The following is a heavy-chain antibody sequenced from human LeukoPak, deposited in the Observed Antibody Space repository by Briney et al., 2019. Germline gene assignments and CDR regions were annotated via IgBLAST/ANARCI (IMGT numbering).Heavy chain of an antibody. D-gene: IGHD6-13*01. CDR3: ARVAAVGLYYHYYMDV. Sequence: QTGGSLRLSCAASGFTFSSYAMHWVRQAPGKGLEWVAVISYDGSNKYYVDSVKGRFTISRDNSKNTLYLQMNSLRAEDTAVYYCARVAAVGLYYHYYMDVWGKGTTVTVSS. V-gene: IGHV3-30*04. CDR2: ISYDGSNK. J-gene: IGHJ6*03. CDR1: GFTFSSYA.